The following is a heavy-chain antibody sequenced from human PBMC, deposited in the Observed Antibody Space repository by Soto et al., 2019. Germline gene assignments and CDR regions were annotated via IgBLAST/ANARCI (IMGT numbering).Heavy chain of an antibody. D-gene: IGHD2-15*01. CDR2: ISYDGSNK. CDR3: AKALGYCSGGSCYYMDV. Sequence: QVQLVESGGGVVQPGRSLRLSCAASGFTFSSYGMHWVRQAPGKGLEGVAVISYDGSNKYYADSVKGRFTISRDNSKNTLYLQMNSLRAEDTAVYYCAKALGYCSGGSCYYMDVWGKGTTVTVSS. V-gene: IGHV3-30*18. CDR1: GFTFSSYG. J-gene: IGHJ6*03.